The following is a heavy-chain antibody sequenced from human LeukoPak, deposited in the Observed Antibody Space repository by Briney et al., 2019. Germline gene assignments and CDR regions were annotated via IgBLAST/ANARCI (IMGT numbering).Heavy chain of an antibody. J-gene: IGHJ5*02. V-gene: IGHV3-23*01. CDR1: GFTFSSYA. D-gene: IGHD6-13*01. Sequence: GESLRLSCAASGFTFSSYAMSWVRQAPGKGLEWVSGINTSGGSTAYADSVKGRFTISRDNSKNTLYLQMNSLRPEDTAVFYCASDRISAVATDWFDPWGRGTLVTVSS. CDR3: ASDRISAVATDWFDP. CDR2: INTSGGST.